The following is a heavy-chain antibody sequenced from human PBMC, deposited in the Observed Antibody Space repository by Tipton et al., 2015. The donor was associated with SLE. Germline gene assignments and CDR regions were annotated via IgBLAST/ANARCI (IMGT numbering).Heavy chain of an antibody. CDR2: IYYSGST. CDR1: GGSISSYY. CDR3: VRDRRNVFDI. V-gene: IGHV4-59*01. Sequence: TLSLTCTVSGGSISSYYWSWIRQPPGKGLEWIGYIYYSGSTNYNPSLKSRVTISVDTSKNQFSLKLSSVTAADTAVYYCVRDRRNVFDIWGQGAVVTVSS. J-gene: IGHJ3*02.